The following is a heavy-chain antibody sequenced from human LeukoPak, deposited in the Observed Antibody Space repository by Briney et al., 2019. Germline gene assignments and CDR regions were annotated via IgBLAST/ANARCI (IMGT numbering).Heavy chain of an antibody. CDR2: INHSGST. CDR3: AGGRLNAAYFYYFDY. V-gene: IGHV4-34*01. CDR1: GGSFSGYY. D-gene: IGHD2/OR15-2a*01. Sequence: PSETLSLTCAVYGGSFSGYYWSWIRQPPGKGLEWIGEINHSGSTNYNPSLKSRVTISVDTSKNQFSLKLSSVTAADTAVYYCAGGRLNAAYFYYFDYWGQGTLVTVSS. J-gene: IGHJ4*02.